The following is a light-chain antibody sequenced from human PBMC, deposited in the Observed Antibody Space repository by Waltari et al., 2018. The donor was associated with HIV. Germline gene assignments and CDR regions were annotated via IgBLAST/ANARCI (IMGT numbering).Light chain of an antibody. Sequence: QSALTQPPSASGSPGQSITISCTGTSSDVGAYNYVSWYQQHPGKAPKIVIYEVSKRPSGVPDRFAASKSGSTSSLTFGGLQAEDEDDYYCSSYAGSNTLFGGGTKLTVL. CDR1: SSDVGAYNY. V-gene: IGLV2-8*01. CDR2: EVS. J-gene: IGLJ3*02. CDR3: SSYAGSNTL.